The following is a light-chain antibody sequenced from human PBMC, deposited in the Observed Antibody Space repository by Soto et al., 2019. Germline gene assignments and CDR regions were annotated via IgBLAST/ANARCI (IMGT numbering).Light chain of an antibody. V-gene: IGLV2-14*01. J-gene: IGLJ3*02. CDR2: EVS. Sequence: QSALTQPASVSGSPGQSITISCTGTSSDVGGYNYVSWYQQHPGKASKLMIYEVSNRPSGVSNRFSGSKSGNTASLTISGLQXXXXADYYCSSYTSSSTWVFGGGTKLTVL. CDR3: SSYTSSSTWV. CDR1: SSDVGGYNY.